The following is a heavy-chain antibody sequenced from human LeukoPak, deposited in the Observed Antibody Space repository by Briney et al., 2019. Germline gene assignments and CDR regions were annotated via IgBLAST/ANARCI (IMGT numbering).Heavy chain of an antibody. D-gene: IGHD4-11*01. CDR3: AREGYSSY. Sequence: VASVTVSCKASGYSFTGYYMHWVRQAPGQGLEWMGWVNPNSGGTTYAQKFQGRVTMTRDTSISTAYMELSRLRPDDTAVYYCAREGYSSYWGQGTLVTVSS. J-gene: IGHJ4*02. CDR2: VNPNSGGT. CDR1: GYSFTGYY. V-gene: IGHV1-2*02.